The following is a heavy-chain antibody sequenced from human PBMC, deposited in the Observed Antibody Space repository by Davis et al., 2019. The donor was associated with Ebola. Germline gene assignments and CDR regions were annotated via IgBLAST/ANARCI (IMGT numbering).Heavy chain of an antibody. Sequence: GESLKISCAASGFTFSSYWMSWVRQAPGKGLEWVAVIWYDGSNTYYADSVKGRFTISRDNSRNTLYLQMNSLRAEDTAVYYCARDLNCSGGSCYGTYYYAMDVWGQGTTVTVS. J-gene: IGHJ6*02. CDR2: IWYDGSNT. D-gene: IGHD2-15*01. CDR3: ARDLNCSGGSCYGTYYYAMDV. CDR1: GFTFSSYW. V-gene: IGHV3-33*08.